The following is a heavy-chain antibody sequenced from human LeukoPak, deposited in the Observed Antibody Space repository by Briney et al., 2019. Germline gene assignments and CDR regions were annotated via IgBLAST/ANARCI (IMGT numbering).Heavy chain of an antibody. V-gene: IGHV1-69*05. J-gene: IGHJ3*02. CDR2: IIPIFGTA. D-gene: IGHD3-3*01. Sequence: ASVKVSCKASGYIFINYGISWVRQAPGQGLEWMGGIIPIFGTANYAQKFQGRVTITTDESTSTAYMELSSLRSEDTAAYYCARAPFGVADAFDIWGQGTMVTVSS. CDR3: ARAPFGVADAFDI. CDR1: GYIFINYG.